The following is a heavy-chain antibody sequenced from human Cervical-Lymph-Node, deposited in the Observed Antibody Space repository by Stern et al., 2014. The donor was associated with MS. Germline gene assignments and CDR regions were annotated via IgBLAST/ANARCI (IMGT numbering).Heavy chain of an antibody. CDR1: GGTFSSQT. Sequence: QDQLVQSGAEVKEPGSSVKVSCKASGGTFSSQTVAWVRQARGQGLQWMGTILPMFGLTTYIQSFQDRITLTADKATGTAFLDLNSLTSDDTAVYYCARVRASAGVYYAMDVWGQGTPVIVSS. D-gene: IGHD3-10*01. CDR3: ARVRASAGVYYAMDV. CDR2: ILPMFGLT. V-gene: IGHV1-69*04. J-gene: IGHJ6*02.